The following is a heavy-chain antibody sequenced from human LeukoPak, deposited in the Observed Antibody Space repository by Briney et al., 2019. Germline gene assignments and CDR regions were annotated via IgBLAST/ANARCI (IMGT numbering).Heavy chain of an antibody. CDR3: ARGSIPVAGILHH. Sequence: PSETLSLTCTVSGGSITTYYWSWIRQPPGKALEWIGYIYDSDITSYNPSLNSRVTISVDTSKNQVSLRLSSVTATDTAVYYCARGSIPVAGILHHWGQGTLVTVSS. CDR2: IYDSDIT. CDR1: GGSITTYY. D-gene: IGHD6-19*01. V-gene: IGHV4-59*08. J-gene: IGHJ5*02.